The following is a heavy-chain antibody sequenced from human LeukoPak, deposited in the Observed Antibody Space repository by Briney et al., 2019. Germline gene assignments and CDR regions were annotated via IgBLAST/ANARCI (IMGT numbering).Heavy chain of an antibody. V-gene: IGHV4-39*01. D-gene: IGHD3-22*01. CDR3: ARVHVNSGYYFGDAFDI. J-gene: IGHJ3*02. CDR1: GGSISSSSYY. CDR2: IYYSGST. Sequence: SETLSLTCTVSGGSISSSSYYWGWIRQPPGKGLEWIGSIYYSGSTYYNPSLESRVTISVDTSKNQFSLKLSSVTAADTAIYYCARVHVNSGYYFGDAFDIWGQGTMVTVSS.